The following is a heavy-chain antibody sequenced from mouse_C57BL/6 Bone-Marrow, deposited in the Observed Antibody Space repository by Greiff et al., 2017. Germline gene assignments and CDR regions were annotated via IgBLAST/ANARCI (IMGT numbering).Heavy chain of an antibody. J-gene: IGHJ4*01. CDR1: GYTFTGYW. CDR3: GWAMDY. V-gene: IGHV1-9*01. Sequence: QVQLQQSGAELMKPGASVKLSCTATGYTFTGYWIEWVKQRPGHGLEWIGTILPGGGSTNYNEKFKGKATFTADTSSNTAYMQLSSLTTEDTAIYDCGWAMDYWGQGTSLTVSS. CDR2: ILPGGGST. D-gene: IGHD1-1*02.